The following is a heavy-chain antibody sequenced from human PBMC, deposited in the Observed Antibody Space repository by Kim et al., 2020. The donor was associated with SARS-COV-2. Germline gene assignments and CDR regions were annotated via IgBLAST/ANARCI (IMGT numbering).Heavy chain of an antibody. V-gene: IGHV3-21*04. Sequence: GGSLRLSCAASGFTFSSYSMNWVRQAPGKGLEWVSSISSSSSYIYYADSVKGRFTISRDNAKNSLYLQMNSLRAEDTAVYYCARGEYYYDSSGYYLFDYWGQGTLVTVSS. D-gene: IGHD3-22*01. CDR3: ARGEYYYDSSGYYLFDY. J-gene: IGHJ4*02. CDR2: ISSSSSYI. CDR1: GFTFSSYS.